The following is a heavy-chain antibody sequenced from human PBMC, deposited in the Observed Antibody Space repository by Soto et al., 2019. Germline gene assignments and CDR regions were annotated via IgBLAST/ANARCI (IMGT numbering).Heavy chain of an antibody. CDR1: GFTFSSYW. J-gene: IGHJ3*02. V-gene: IGHV3-74*01. CDR2: INSDGSNT. Sequence: GGSLRLSCAASGFTFSSYWMHWVRQAPGKGLVWVSRINSDGSNTYYADSVKGRFTISRDNAKNSLYLQMNSLRAEDTAVYYCARDSIGITGTGGAFDIWGQGTMVTVSS. D-gene: IGHD1-20*01. CDR3: ARDSIGITGTGGAFDI.